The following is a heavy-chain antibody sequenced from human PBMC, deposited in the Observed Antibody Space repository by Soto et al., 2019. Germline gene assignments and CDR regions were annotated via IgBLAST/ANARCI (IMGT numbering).Heavy chain of an antibody. CDR3: ARQFPYYVSSESYLDY. V-gene: IGHV6-1*01. D-gene: IGHD3-16*01. CDR2: TYYRSRWYN. CDR1: GDSVSGNSAA. J-gene: IGHJ4*02. Sequence: SQTLSLTCAISGDSVSGNSAAWNWIRQSPSRGLEWLGRTYYRSRWYNDYAVSVKSRITVTPDTSKNQFSLHLNSVTPEDTAVYYFARQFPYYVSSESYLDYWGQGHLVTVSS.